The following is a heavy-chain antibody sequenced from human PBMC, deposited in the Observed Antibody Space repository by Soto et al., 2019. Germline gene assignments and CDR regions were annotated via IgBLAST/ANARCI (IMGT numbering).Heavy chain of an antibody. V-gene: IGHV2-5*01. Sequence: QITLKESGPTLVKPTQTLTQTSTFSGFSLSTSGVGVGWIHQPPGKALEWLALIYWNDDKHYSPSLKSRLTIAKDTSKNQVVLTLTNMDPVVTSTYYCAHRSFANDAFDVWGQGTMVTVSS. CDR2: IYWNDDK. CDR3: AHRSFANDAFDV. D-gene: IGHD3-3*01. CDR1: GFSLSTSGVG. J-gene: IGHJ3*01.